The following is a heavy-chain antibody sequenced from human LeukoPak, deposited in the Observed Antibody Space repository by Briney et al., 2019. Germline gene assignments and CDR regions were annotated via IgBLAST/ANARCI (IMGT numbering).Heavy chain of an antibody. J-gene: IGHJ4*02. Sequence: SETLSLTCAVYGGSFSGYYWSWIRQPPGKGLEWIGEINHSGSTNYNPSLKSRVTTSVDTSKNQFSLKLSSVTAADTAVYYCARQNDIQGFDYWGQGTLVTVSS. D-gene: IGHD2-8*01. CDR2: INHSGST. CDR3: ARQNDIQGFDY. V-gene: IGHV4-34*01. CDR1: GGSFSGYY.